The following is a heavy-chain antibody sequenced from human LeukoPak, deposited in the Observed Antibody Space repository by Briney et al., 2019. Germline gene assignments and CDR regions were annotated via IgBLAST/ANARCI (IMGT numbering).Heavy chain of an antibody. D-gene: IGHD6-13*01. J-gene: IGHJ4*02. CDR2: IIPIFGTA. CDR1: GGTFSSYA. V-gene: IGHV1-69*13. Sequence: ASVKVSCKASGGTFSSYAISWVRQAPGQGLEWMGGIIPIFGTANYAQKFQGRVTITADESTSTAYMELGSLRSEDTAVYYCARDGVAAAGNFDYWGQGTLVTVSS. CDR3: ARDGVAAAGNFDY.